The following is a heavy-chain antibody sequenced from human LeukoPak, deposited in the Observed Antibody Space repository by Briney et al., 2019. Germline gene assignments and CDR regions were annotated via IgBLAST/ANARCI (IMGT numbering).Heavy chain of an antibody. Sequence: PSETLSLTCAVYGGSLSDYYWSWIRQSPGKGLEWIGEISHRGRTYYNLSLKSRVTISIDTSKNQFSLKVNSVTAADTAVYSCARARGELLWFGELFDYWGQGTLVTVSS. D-gene: IGHD3-10*01. CDR2: ISHRGRT. CDR1: GGSLSDYY. J-gene: IGHJ4*02. V-gene: IGHV4-34*01. CDR3: ARARGELLWFGELFDY.